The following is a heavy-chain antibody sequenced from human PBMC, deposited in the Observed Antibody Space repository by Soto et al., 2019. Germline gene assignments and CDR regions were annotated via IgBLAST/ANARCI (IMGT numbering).Heavy chain of an antibody. CDR3: AKPLFQQQLVEFDY. CDR2: ISSSSSYI. D-gene: IGHD6-13*01. V-gene: IGHV3-21*04. CDR1: GFTFSSYS. J-gene: IGHJ4*02. Sequence: GGSLRLSCAASGFTFSSYSMNWVRQAPGKGLEWVSSISSSSSYIYYADSVKGRFTISRDNSKNTLYLQVNSLRAEDTAVYYCAKPLFQQQLVEFDYWGQGTLVTVSS.